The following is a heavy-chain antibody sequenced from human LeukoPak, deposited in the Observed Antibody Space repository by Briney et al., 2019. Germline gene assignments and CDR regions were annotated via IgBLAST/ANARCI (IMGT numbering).Heavy chain of an antibody. D-gene: IGHD3-3*01. CDR2: IYYSGST. CDR1: GGSISSYY. V-gene: IGHV4-59*12. J-gene: IGHJ5*02. Sequence: PSETLSLTCTVSGGSISSYYWSWIRQPPGKGLEWIGYIYYSGSTNYNPSPKSRVTISVDTSKNQFSLKLSSVTAADTAVYYCASFTPRYYDFWSGYYALGWFDPWGQGTLVTVSS. CDR3: ASFTPRYYDFWSGYYALGWFDP.